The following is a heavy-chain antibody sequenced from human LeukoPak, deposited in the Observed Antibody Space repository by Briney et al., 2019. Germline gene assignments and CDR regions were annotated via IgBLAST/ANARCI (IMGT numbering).Heavy chain of an antibody. CDR3: ARNSSGWSPLGEIQSAPHCFDY. CDR1: GNFISRGYY. CDR2: IYNSGST. Sequence: SETLSLTCGVSGNFISRGYYWAWIRQPPVKGLEWIGSIYNSGSTYYNPSLKSRVTMSVEMSKNQFSLKLSSVTAADTAVYYCARNSSGWSPLGEIQSAPHCFDYWGQGTLVTVSS. D-gene: IGHD6-19*01. J-gene: IGHJ4*02. V-gene: IGHV4-38-2*01.